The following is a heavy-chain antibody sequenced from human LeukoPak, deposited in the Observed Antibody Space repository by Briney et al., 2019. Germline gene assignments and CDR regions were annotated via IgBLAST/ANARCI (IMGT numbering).Heavy chain of an antibody. V-gene: IGHV4-59*08. CDR2: IYYSGST. CDR1: GGSISSYY. CDR3: ARFWYYYYCMDV. J-gene: IGHJ6*03. D-gene: IGHD3-3*01. Sequence: NPSETLSLTCTVSGGSISSYYWSWIRQPPGKGLEWIGYIYYSGSTNYNPSLKSRVTISVDTSKNQFSLKLSSVTAADTAVYYCARFWYYYYCMDVWGKGTTVTVSS.